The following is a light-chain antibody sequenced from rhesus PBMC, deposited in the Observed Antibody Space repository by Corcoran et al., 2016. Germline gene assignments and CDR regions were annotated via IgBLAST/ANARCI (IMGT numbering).Light chain of an antibody. CDR3: LQYSSSPFT. Sequence: DIQMTQSPSSLSASVGDKVTITCRASQGISSWLAWYQQKPGKAPKLLIYKASSLQSGVPSRFSGSGSGIDFTLPISSLQPEDCATYYCLQYSSSPFTFGPGTKLDIK. J-gene: IGKJ3*01. CDR1: QGISSW. CDR2: KAS. V-gene: IGKV1-22*01.